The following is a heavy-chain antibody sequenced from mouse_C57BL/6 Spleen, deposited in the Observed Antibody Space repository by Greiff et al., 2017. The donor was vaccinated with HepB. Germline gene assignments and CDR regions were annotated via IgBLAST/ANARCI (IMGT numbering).Heavy chain of an antibody. D-gene: IGHD2-4*01. CDR3: ARLGDYDNYFDY. CDR2: INPNNGGT. V-gene: IGHV1-26*01. J-gene: IGHJ2*01. CDR1: GYTFTDYY. Sequence: EVQLQQSGPELVKPGASVKISCKASGYTFTDYYMNWVKQSHGKSLEWIGDINPNNGGTSYNQKFKGKATLTVDKSSSKAYMELRSLTSEDSAVYYCARLGDYDNYFDYWGQGTTLTVSS.